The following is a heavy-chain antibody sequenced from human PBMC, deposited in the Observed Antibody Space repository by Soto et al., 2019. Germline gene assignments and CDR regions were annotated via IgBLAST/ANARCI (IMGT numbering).Heavy chain of an antibody. Sequence: SVKVSCKASGYTFTGYYMHWVRQAPGQGLEWMGRIIPILGIANYAQKFQGRVTITADKSTSTAYMELSSLRSEDTAVYYCARYCSGGSCYPMRAFDIWGQGTMVTVSS. CDR3: ARYCSGGSCYPMRAFDI. J-gene: IGHJ3*02. D-gene: IGHD2-15*01. CDR1: GYTFTGYY. CDR2: IIPILGIA. V-gene: IGHV1-69*02.